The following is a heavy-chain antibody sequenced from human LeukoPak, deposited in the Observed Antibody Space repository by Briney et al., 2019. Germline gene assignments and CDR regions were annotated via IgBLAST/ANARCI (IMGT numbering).Heavy chain of an antibody. V-gene: IGHV4-34*01. Sequence: SETLSLTCAVYGGSFSGYYWSWIRQPPGKGLEWIGEINLSGSTNYNPSLKSRVTISVDTSKNQFSLKLSSVTAADTAVYYCARASTYDYVWGRRSVLYYFDYWGQGTLVTVSS. D-gene: IGHD3-16*01. J-gene: IGHJ4*02. CDR2: INLSGST. CDR1: GGSFSGYY. CDR3: ARASTYDYVWGRRSVLYYFDY.